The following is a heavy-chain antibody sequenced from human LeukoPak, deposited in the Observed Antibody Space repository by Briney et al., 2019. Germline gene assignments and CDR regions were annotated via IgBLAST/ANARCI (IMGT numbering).Heavy chain of an antibody. J-gene: IGHJ4*02. CDR2: ISSTGSNI. D-gene: IGHD3-3*01. V-gene: IGHV3-11*01. CDR3: AKDRGDTSGYYDY. Sequence: GGSLRLSCAASGFTFSDYYMTWIRQAPVKGLEWVSHISSTGSNIYYADSVKGRFTISRDNAKNSLYLQMNSLRAEDTAVYYCAKDRGDTSGYYDYWGQGTLVTVPS. CDR1: GFTFSDYY.